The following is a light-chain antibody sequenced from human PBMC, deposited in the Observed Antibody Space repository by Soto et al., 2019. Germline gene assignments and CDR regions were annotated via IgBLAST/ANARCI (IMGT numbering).Light chain of an antibody. J-gene: IGKJ2*01. CDR2: GAS. CDR1: QTVTGA. V-gene: IGKV3-15*01. Sequence: EILMTQSPATLSVSPGERATLSCRASQTVTGALAWYQQKPGQAPRLLIYGASTRATCIPDRVSGSGSLTEFTLTICSLQSEDLAVYYCQLYNDWPPYTFGQGTNVEIK. CDR3: QLYNDWPPYT.